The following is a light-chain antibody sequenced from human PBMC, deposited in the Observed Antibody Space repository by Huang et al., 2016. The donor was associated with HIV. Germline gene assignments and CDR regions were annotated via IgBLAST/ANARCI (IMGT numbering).Light chain of an antibody. Sequence: EIVMTQTPVSSSVTLGQPASISCRSSQSLVHSDGNTYLSWLQQRPGQPPRILIYDGSKRVSGVPGRFSGSGAGTDFTLRISRVEPEDVGIYYCTQGTQFPRTFGQGTKVEIK. CDR1: QSLVHSDGNTY. J-gene: IGKJ1*01. CDR2: DGS. V-gene: IGKV2-24*01. CDR3: TQGTQFPRT.